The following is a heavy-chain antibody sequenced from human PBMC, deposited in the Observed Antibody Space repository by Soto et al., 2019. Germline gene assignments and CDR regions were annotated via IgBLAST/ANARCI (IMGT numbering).Heavy chain of an antibody. CDR1: GYSFTIYW. J-gene: IGHJ6*02. V-gene: IGHV5-10-1*01. Sequence: GESLKISCNGSGYSFTIYWISWVRLMPGKGLEWMGRIDPSDSYTNYSPSFQGHVTISADKSISTAYLQWSSLKASDTAMYYCARQWYGGNNYGMDVWGQGTTVTVSS. CDR2: IDPSDSYT. CDR3: ARQWYGGNNYGMDV. D-gene: IGHD2-15*01.